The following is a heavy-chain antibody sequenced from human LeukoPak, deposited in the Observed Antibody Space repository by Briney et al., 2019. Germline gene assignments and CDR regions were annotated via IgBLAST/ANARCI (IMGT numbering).Heavy chain of an antibody. J-gene: IGHJ4*02. D-gene: IGHD6-13*01. CDR1: GGSISSYY. V-gene: IGHV4-4*07. Sequence: SETLSLTCTVSGGSISSYYWSWIRQPAGKGLEWIGRIYTSGSTNYNPSLKSRVTMSVDTSKNQFSLKLSSVTAADTAVYYCALTHSDYSSWYSPFDYWGQGTLVTVSS. CDR3: ALTHSDYSSWYSPFDY. CDR2: IYTSGST.